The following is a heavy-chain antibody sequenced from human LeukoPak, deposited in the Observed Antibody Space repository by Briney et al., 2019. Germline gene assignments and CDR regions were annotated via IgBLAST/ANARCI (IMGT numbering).Heavy chain of an antibody. J-gene: IGHJ4*02. CDR3: ARTDYGGNVYYFDY. Sequence: GASVKVSCTASGYTFTDYYIHWVRRAPGQGLECLGRINPNSGDTNYAQKFQGRVTMTRDTSISTAYMELSGLRSDDTAVYYCARTDYGGNVYYFDYWGQGTLVTVSS. CDR1: GYTFTDYY. CDR2: INPNSGDT. D-gene: IGHD4-23*01. V-gene: IGHV1-2*06.